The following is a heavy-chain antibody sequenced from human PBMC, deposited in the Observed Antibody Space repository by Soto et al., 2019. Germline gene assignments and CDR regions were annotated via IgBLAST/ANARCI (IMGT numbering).Heavy chain of an antibody. V-gene: IGHV4-34*01. CDR1: GGSFSGYY. CDR3: ARGSSHCSSTSCYGPGYYYYMDV. J-gene: IGHJ6*03. Sequence: QVQLQQWGAGLLKPSETLSLTCAVYGGSFSGYYWSWIRQPPGKGLEWIGEINHSGSTNYNPSLRSRVTISVDTYKSQFSLKLSSVTAADTAVYYCARGSSHCSSTSCYGPGYYYYMDVWGKGTTVTVSS. CDR2: INHSGST. D-gene: IGHD2-2*01.